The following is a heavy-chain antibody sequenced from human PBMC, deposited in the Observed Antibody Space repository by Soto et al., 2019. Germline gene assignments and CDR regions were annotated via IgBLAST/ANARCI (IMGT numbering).Heavy chain of an antibody. CDR3: ARDIRLDT. CDR1: GDSISKGGYY. CDR2: IYYSGST. J-gene: IGHJ5*02. D-gene: IGHD3-3*02. V-gene: IGHV4-31*03. Sequence: QVQLQESGPGLVKPSQTLSLTCTVSGDSISKGGYYWNWIRQRPGKGLEWIGYIYYSGSTNYNPTSMTRVTISVETSWKQFIHMLTTVTAADTAVYYYARDIRLDTCGQGTLVTV.